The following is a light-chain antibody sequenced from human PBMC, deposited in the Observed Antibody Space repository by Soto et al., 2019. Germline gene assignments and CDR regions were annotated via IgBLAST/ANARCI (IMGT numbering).Light chain of an antibody. Sequence: QSALTQPPSASGTPGQRVTISCSGSSSNIESNTVTWYQQLPGTAPKLVIYSNYDRPSGVPDRFSGSTSGTSASLVIRGLQSEDEAEYYCAAWDDILNGYVFGGGTKVTV. V-gene: IGLV1-44*01. J-gene: IGLJ1*01. CDR1: SSNIESNT. CDR3: AAWDDILNGYV. CDR2: SNY.